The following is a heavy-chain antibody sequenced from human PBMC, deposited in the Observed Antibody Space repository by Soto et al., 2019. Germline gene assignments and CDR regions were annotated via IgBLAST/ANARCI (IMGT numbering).Heavy chain of an antibody. CDR2: ISYDGSNK. V-gene: IGHV3-30*18. CDR1: GFTFSRYG. Sequence: QVQLVESGGGVVQPGRSLRLSCAASGFTFSRYGMHWVRQAPGKGLEWVAVISYDGSNKYYADSVKGRVTISRDNSKNTLYLQMNSLRAEDTAVYYCAKDHRRGSYGYWGQGTLVTVSS. CDR3: AKDHRRGSYGY. D-gene: IGHD1-26*01. J-gene: IGHJ4*02.